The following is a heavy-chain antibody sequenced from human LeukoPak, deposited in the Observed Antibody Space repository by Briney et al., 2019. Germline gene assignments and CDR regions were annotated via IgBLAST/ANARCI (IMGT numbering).Heavy chain of an antibody. J-gene: IGHJ4*02. Sequence: GGSLRLSCAASGFTFDDYAMHWVRQAPGKGLEWVSGISWNSGSIGYADSVKGRFTISRDNAKNSLYLQMNSLRAEDTALYYCAKSTYYDILTGRPFDYWGQGTLVTVSS. CDR1: GFTFDDYA. D-gene: IGHD3-9*01. CDR2: ISWNSGSI. V-gene: IGHV3-9*01. CDR3: AKSTYYDILTGRPFDY.